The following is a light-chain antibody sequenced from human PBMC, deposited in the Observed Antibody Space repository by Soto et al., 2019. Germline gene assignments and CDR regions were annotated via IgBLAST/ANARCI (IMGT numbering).Light chain of an antibody. J-gene: IGKJ5*01. CDR1: QAISSY. CDR2: AAS. Sequence: DIQLTQAPSFLSASAGDRVSITCRASQAISSYLAWYQQKPGRAPKLLIYAASTLQSGVPSRFSGSGSGTEFTLTITSLQPEDFAAYYCQQYYSYPPITFGQGTRLEIK. V-gene: IGKV1-9*01. CDR3: QQYYSYPPIT.